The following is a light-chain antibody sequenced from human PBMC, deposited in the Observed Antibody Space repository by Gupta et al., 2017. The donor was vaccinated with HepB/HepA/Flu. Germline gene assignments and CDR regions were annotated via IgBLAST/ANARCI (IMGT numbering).Light chain of an antibody. CDR3: QQYASNSPWT. V-gene: IGKV1-5*03. CDR1: QSINYW. CDR2: KAS. J-gene: IGKJ1*01. Sequence: DIQMTQSPSTLSASVGDRVTITCRASQSINYWLAWFQQKPGKAPKVLIYKASNLESGVPSRFSGSGSGTEFTLTISRLQPDDFAPYYCQQYASNSPWTFGQGTMVEVK.